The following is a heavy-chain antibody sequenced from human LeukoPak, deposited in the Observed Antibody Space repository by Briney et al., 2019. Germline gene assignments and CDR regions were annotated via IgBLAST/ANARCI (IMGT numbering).Heavy chain of an antibody. D-gene: IGHD6-6*01. J-gene: IGHJ4*02. Sequence: GESLKISCTVSGFTFTRHWIGWVRQMPGKGLEWMGILYPDDSDTRYSPTFEGQVTFSVDKSITSAYLQWSSLKASDSAIYYCARRLPSSSSYGVYDFWGQGTLVTVSS. V-gene: IGHV5-51*01. CDR2: LYPDDSDT. CDR1: GFTFTRHW. CDR3: ARRLPSSSSYGVYDF.